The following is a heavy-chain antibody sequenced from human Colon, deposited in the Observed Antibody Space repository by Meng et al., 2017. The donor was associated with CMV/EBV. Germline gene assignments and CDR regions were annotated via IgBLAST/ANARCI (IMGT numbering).Heavy chain of an antibody. CDR1: TLSYCF. Sequence: TLSYCFMIWKGEDPGTELEWVSYMRDTGEYFNYRDAVEGRFNISRDNAKNSVDLQMNSLGVEDAAVYYCARLPGSCSGGSCYWNYFDSWGQGSLVTVSS. J-gene: IGHJ4*02. D-gene: IGHD2-15*01. CDR3: ARLPGSCSGGSCYWNYFDS. V-gene: IGHV3-11*01. CDR2: MRDTGEYF.